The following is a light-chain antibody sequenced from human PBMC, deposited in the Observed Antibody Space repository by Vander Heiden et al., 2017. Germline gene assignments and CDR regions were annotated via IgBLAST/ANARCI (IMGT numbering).Light chain of an antibody. CDR3: QQSYSTPYT. CDR1: QSISSY. V-gene: IGKV1-39*01. J-gene: IGKJ2*01. Sequence: DIQMTQSPYSLSASVGDRVTITCRASQSISSYLNWYQQKPGKAPKLLIYAASSLQSWVPSRFSGSGSGTDFTLTISSLQPEDFATYYCQQSYSTPYTFGQGTKLEIK. CDR2: AAS.